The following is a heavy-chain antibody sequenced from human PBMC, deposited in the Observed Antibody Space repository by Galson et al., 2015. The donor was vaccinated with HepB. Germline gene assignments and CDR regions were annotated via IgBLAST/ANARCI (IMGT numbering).Heavy chain of an antibody. D-gene: IGHD3-10*01. V-gene: IGHV3-33*08. J-gene: IGHJ6*02. CDR3: ARADQWFGELSRHHYYYGMDV. Sequence: SLRLSCAASGFTFSSYGMHWVRQAPGKGLEWVAVIWYDGSNKYYADSVKGRFTISRDNSKNTLYLQMNSLRAEDTAVYYCARADQWFGELSRHHYYYGMDVWGQGTTVTVSS. CDR2: IWYDGSNK. CDR1: GFTFSSYG.